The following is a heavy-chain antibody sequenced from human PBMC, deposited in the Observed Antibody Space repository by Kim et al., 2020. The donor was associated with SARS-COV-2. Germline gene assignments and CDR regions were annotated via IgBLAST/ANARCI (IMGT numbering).Heavy chain of an antibody. Sequence: SETLSLTCTVSGGSISSSSYYWGWIRQPPGKGLEWIGSIYYSGSTYYNPSLKSRVTISVDTSKNQFSLKLSSVTAADTAVYYCASGKTAEYYYDSSGLGGAFDIWGQGTMVTVSS. CDR3: ASGKTAEYYYDSSGLGGAFDI. V-gene: IGHV4-39*07. D-gene: IGHD3-22*01. CDR1: GGSISSSSYY. CDR2: IYYSGST. J-gene: IGHJ3*02.